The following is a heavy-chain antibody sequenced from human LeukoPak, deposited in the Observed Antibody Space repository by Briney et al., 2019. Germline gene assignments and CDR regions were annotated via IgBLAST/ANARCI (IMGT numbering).Heavy chain of an antibody. D-gene: IGHD3-10*01. CDR3: AKDRGGVAHYYYGMDV. Sequence: PGGSLRLSCAVSGYTFSSYAIHWVRQAPGKGLEWVASISYDGGNKNYADSVKGRFTISRDNSKNTVYLQMNSLRAEDTTIYCCAKDRGGVAHYYYGMDVWGQGTTVTVSS. J-gene: IGHJ6*02. CDR1: GYTFSSYA. V-gene: IGHV3-30*18. CDR2: ISYDGGNK.